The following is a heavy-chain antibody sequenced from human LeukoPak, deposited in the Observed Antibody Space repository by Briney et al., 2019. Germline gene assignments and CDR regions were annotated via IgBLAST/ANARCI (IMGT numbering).Heavy chain of an antibody. CDR3: ARDPRSYYDFWSGYYKKRGYYYYMDV. CDR2: MDDSGST. J-gene: IGHJ6*03. CDR1: GDSISSSHW. Sequence: SGTLSLTCAVSGDSISSSHWWNWVRQPPGKGLEWIGEMDDSGSTNYNPSLKTRIIISIDRSKNQFSLKLSSVTAADTAVYYCARDPRSYYDFWSGYYKKRGYYYYMDVWGKGTTVTVSS. V-gene: IGHV4-4*02. D-gene: IGHD3-3*01.